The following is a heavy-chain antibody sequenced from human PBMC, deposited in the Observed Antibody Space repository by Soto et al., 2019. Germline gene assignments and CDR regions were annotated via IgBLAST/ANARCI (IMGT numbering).Heavy chain of an antibody. Sequence: QAQLVQSGAAVKKPGSSVKVSCKASGGPFSSYTISWVRQAPGQGLEWMGRIIPILGIANYAQKFQGRVTITADKSTSTAYMELSSLRAEDTAVYYCARSHSPVPGGDYETGFDYWAQGTLVTVCS. J-gene: IGHJ4*02. V-gene: IGHV1-69*02. CDR3: ARSHSPVPGGDYETGFDY. D-gene: IGHD4-17*01. CDR2: IIPILGIA. CDR1: GGPFSSYT.